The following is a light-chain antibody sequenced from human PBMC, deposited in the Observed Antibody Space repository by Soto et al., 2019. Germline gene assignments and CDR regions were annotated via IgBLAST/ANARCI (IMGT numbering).Light chain of an antibody. Sequence: EIVLTQSPCTLSLFPGDRATLSCRASQSVSGNYLAWYQQKPGQAPRLLIYGASRCATGIPDRFSRSGSGTDLTLTISRLETEEFEVYYCHEYGDSGLNFGVRAKVYSK. CDR1: QSVSGNY. J-gene: IGKJ4*01. CDR2: GAS. CDR3: HEYGDSGLN. V-gene: IGKV3-20*01.